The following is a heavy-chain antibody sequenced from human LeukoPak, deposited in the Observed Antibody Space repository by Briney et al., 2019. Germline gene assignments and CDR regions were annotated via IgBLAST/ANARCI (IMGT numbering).Heavy chain of an antibody. V-gene: IGHV3-21*01. CDR2: ISSNSRYI. D-gene: IGHD3-10*01. CDR1: GFDFSDYT. Sequence: NPGGSLRLSCAASGFDFSDYTINWVRQAPGKGLEWVSSISSNSRYIYYADSVKGRLTVSRDDAKNSVYLQMNNLRVEDTAVYYCARDGLGSYDYWAMEPWSPSPQ. CDR3: ARDGLGSYDY. J-gene: IGHJ4*01.